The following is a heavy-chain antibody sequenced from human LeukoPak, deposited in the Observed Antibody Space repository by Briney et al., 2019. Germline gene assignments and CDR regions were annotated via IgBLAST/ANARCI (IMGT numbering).Heavy chain of an antibody. CDR3: TRGDIVVVVAAAKYDAFDI. V-gene: IGHV1-69*13. CDR1: GGTFSSYA. Sequence: ASVKVPCKASGGTFSSYAISWVRQAPGQGLEWVGGIIPIFGTANYAQKFQGRVTITADESTSTAYMELSSLRSEDTAVYYCTRGDIVVVVAAAKYDAFDIWGQGTMVTVSS. D-gene: IGHD2-15*01. CDR2: IIPIFGTA. J-gene: IGHJ3*02.